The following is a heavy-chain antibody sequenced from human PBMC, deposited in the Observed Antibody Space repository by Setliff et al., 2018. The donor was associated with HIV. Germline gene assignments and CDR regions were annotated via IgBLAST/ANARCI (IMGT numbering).Heavy chain of an antibody. J-gene: IGHJ4*02. Sequence: VTLSLTCSVSGGSISSYYWSVFRQPPGKGLEWIGYIYYSGSSNYNPSLKSRVTISVDTSNNQFSLKLSSVTAADTAVYYCAGGDLYGDYAFSYWGQGTLVTVSS. D-gene: IGHD4-17*01. CDR2: IYYSGSS. CDR3: AGGDLYGDYAFSY. V-gene: IGHV4-59*03. CDR1: GGSISSYY.